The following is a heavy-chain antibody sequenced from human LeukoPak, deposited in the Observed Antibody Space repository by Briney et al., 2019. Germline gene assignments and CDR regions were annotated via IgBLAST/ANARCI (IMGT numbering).Heavy chain of an antibody. CDR1: GFTVNSYY. CDR2: ISSGGSS. Sequence: PGGSLRLSCAASGFTVNSYYMSWVRQAPGKGLEWVSVISSGGSSYYADCVKGRFTISRDNSNNALYLHMNSLTAEDTAVYYCAGGGKWELKSWGQGTLVTVSS. D-gene: IGHD1-26*01. V-gene: IGHV3-66*01. J-gene: IGHJ4*02. CDR3: AGGGKWELKS.